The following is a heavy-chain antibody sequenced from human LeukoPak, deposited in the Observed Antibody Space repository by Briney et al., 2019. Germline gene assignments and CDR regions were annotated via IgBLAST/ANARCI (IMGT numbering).Heavy chain of an antibody. CDR1: GGSISSGGYY. J-gene: IGHJ4*02. Sequence: SETLSLTCTVSGGSISSGGYYWSWIRQPPGKGLEWIGYIYHSGSTYYNPSLKNRVTISVDRSKNQFSLKLSSVTAADTAVYYCEGASREDVWLRLGVDYWGQGTLVTVSS. D-gene: IGHD5-12*01. CDR3: EGASREDVWLRLGVDY. CDR2: IYHSGST. V-gene: IGHV4-30-2*01.